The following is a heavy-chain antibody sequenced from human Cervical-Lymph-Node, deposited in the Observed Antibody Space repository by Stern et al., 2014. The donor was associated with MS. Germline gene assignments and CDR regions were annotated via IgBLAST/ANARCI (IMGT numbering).Heavy chain of an antibody. Sequence: QVQLVESGGGLVKPGGSLRLSCAASGFTFSDYYMSWTRQAPGKGLEWVSYISSGGSAIHYTDSVKGRFTISRDNTKNSLYLQMNSLRAEDTAVYFCARATFYNGYYFDYWGQGTLVTVSS. V-gene: IGHV3-11*01. J-gene: IGHJ4*02. D-gene: IGHD3-10*01. CDR2: ISSGGSAI. CDR1: GFTFSDYY. CDR3: ARATFYNGYYFDY.